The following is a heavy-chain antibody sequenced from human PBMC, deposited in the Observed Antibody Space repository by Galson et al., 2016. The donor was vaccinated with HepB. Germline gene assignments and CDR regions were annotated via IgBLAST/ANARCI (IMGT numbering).Heavy chain of an antibody. CDR2: IWYDGSNK. D-gene: IGHD4-11*01. CDR3: ARGSNYFDYYYYGMDV. J-gene: IGHJ6*02. CDR1: GFTFSSYG. Sequence: SLRLSCAASGFTFSSYGMHWVRQAPGKGLEWVAVIWYDGSNKYYADSVKDRFTISRDNSKNTLYLQMNSLRAEDTAVYYCARGSNYFDYYYYGMDVWGQGTTVTVSS. V-gene: IGHV3-33*01.